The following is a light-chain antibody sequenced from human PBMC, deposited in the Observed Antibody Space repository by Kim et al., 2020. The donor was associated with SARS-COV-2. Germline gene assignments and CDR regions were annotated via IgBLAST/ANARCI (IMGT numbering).Light chain of an antibody. V-gene: IGKV3-15*01. J-gene: IGKJ1*01. CDR2: DAS. CDR1: QRVSSN. CDR3: EQYDHWPRRT. Sequence: EIVMTQSPATLSVSPGESATLSCRASQRVSSNLAWYQQKPGQAPRLLIYDASTRATGIPARFSGSGSGSEFTLTISSLQSEDSAVYYCEQYDHWPRRTFGQGTKVEIK.